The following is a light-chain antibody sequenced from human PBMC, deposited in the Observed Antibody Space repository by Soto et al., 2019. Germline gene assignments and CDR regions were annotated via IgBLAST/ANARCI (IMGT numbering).Light chain of an antibody. J-gene: IGKJ4*01. V-gene: IGKV3-15*01. CDR2: GAS. Sequence: EIVLTQSPGTLSLSPGARAPLSCRASQSVRSNLAWYQQKPGQAPRLLIYGASTRATGIPARFSGSGSGTEFTLTISGLQSEDFAVYYCQQYNDWPLTFGGGTKVDIK. CDR3: QQYNDWPLT. CDR1: QSVRSN.